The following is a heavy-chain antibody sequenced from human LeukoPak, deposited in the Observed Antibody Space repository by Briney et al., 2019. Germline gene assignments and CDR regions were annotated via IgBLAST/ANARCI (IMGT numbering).Heavy chain of an antibody. Sequence: ASAKVSCKASGGTFSSYAISWVRQAPGQGLEWMGRIIPIFGTANYAQKFQGRVTITTDESTSTAYMELSSLRSEDTAVYYCARDVEYSSSSAIRGWFDPWGQGTLVTVSS. V-gene: IGHV1-69*05. CDR1: GGTFSSYA. CDR2: IIPIFGTA. CDR3: ARDVEYSSSSAIRGWFDP. J-gene: IGHJ5*02. D-gene: IGHD6-6*01.